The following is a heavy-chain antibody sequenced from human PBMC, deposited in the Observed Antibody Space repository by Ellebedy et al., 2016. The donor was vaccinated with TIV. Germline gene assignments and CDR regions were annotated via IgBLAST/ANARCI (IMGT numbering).Heavy chain of an antibody. D-gene: IGHD5-12*01. Sequence: GESLKISCGASGFTFTRYAMHWVRQAPGKGLVWVSRIQNDGSSTSYADSVKGRFTISRDNAKNTLYLQMNSLRAEDTAVYYCARDTGSGYSQDVYFDYWGQGALVTVSS. J-gene: IGHJ4*02. CDR1: GFTFTRYA. CDR3: ARDTGSGYSQDVYFDY. V-gene: IGHV3-74*01. CDR2: IQNDGSST.